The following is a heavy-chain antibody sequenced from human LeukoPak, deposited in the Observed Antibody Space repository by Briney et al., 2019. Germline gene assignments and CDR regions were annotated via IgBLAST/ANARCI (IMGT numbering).Heavy chain of an antibody. V-gene: IGHV3-53*01. J-gene: IGHJ4*02. CDR3: AKEGQGTLYYFDY. CDR2: IYSGGST. CDR1: GFTVSSNY. Sequence: GGSLRLSCAASGFTVSSNYMSWVRQAPGKGLEWVSVIYSGGSTYYADSVKGRFTISRDNSKNTLYLQMNSLRAEDTAVYYCAKEGQGTLYYFDYWGQGTLVTVSS. D-gene: IGHD2-15*01.